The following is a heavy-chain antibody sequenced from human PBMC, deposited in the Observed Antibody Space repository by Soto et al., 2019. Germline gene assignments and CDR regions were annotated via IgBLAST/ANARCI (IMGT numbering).Heavy chain of an antibody. CDR3: ARAGSYSNYVL. Sequence: PSETLSLTAAVDGGSFSCYYWTLIRQPPGKGLEWIGEINHSGSTNYNPSLKSRVTTSLDTSKNQFSLNLSSVTAADTAVYYCARAGSYSNYVLWGQGTLVTVSS. CDR1: GGSFSCYY. CDR2: INHSGST. J-gene: IGHJ4*02. D-gene: IGHD4-4*01. V-gene: IGHV4-34*01.